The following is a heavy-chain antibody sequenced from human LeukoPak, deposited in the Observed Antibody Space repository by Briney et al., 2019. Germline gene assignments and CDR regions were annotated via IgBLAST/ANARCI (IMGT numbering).Heavy chain of an antibody. CDR2: MSGNGGST. J-gene: IGHJ4*02. D-gene: IGHD3-9*01. CDR1: GFTFSSYA. Sequence: PGGSLRLSCAASGFTFSSYAMRSVRQAPGKGLVWVSAMSGNGGSTYYADSVKGRFTISRDNSKNTLYLQMNSLRAEDTAVYDCAKDEGYGLRYFDWPTDWSQGTLVTVSS. CDR3: AKDEGYGLRYFDWPTD. V-gene: IGHV3-23*01.